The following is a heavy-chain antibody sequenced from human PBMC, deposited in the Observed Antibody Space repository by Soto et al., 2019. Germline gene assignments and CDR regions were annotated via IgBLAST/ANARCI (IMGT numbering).Heavy chain of an antibody. CDR3: ARPDFWSGYYLVY. Sequence: GESLKISCTGSGYTFTRYGISWVRQAPGQGLEWMGWISAYNGNTNYAQKLQGRVTMTTDTSTSTAYMELRSLRSDDTAVYYCARPDFWSGYYLVYWGQGTLVTVSS. D-gene: IGHD3-3*01. V-gene: IGHV1-18*01. CDR1: GYTFTRYG. CDR2: ISAYNGNT. J-gene: IGHJ4*02.